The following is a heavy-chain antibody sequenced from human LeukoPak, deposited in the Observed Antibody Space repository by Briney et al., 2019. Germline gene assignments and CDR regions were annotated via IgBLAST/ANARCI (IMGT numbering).Heavy chain of an antibody. CDR3: ARTPPYLPGAFDI. Sequence: SETLSLTCTVSGGSISSGGYYWSWIRQHPGKGLEWIGYIYYSGSTYYNPSLKSRVTISVDTSKNQFSLKLSSVTAADTAVYYCARTPPYLPGAFDIWGQGTMVTVSS. CDR2: IYYSGST. J-gene: IGHJ3*02. V-gene: IGHV4-31*03. D-gene: IGHD5/OR15-5a*01. CDR1: GGSISSGGYY.